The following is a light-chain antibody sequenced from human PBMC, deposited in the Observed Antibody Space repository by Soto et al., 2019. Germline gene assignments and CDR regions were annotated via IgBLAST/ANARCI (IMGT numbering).Light chain of an antibody. V-gene: IGKV3-20*01. CDR3: QQYETSPALT. J-gene: IGKJ4*01. Sequence: EIVLTQSPGTLSLSPGERATLACRASQSVSSSYLAWYQKKPGQAPRLIIYGASSRATGIPDRFSGSGSGTDFTLTISRLEPEDFAVYYCQQYETSPALTFGGGTKVDIK. CDR2: GAS. CDR1: QSVSSSY.